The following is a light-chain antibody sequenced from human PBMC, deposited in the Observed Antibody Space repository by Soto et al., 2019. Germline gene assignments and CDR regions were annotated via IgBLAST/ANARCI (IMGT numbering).Light chain of an antibody. CDR2: GNS. V-gene: IGLV1-40*01. J-gene: IGLJ1*01. Sequence: QSVLTQPPSVSGARGQRVTISCTGSKSNIGAGYDVHWYQQLPGTAPKLLIYGNSNRPSGVPDRFSGSKSGTSASLAITGLQAEDEADYYCQYYDSSMSGCVFGTGIKV. CDR3: QYYDSSMSGCV. CDR1: KSNIGAGYD.